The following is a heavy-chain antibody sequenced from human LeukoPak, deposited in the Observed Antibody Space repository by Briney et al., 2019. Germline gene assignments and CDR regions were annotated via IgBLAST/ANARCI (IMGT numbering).Heavy chain of an antibody. D-gene: IGHD5-12*01. Sequence: ASVKVSCKASGYTFTSYDINWVRQAIRQGLGWMGWMNPNSGNTGYAQKFQGRVTMTRNTSISTAYMELSSLRSEDTAVYYCAREWQLYYMDVWGKGTTVTVSS. V-gene: IGHV1-8*01. CDR1: GYTFTSYD. CDR2: MNPNSGNT. CDR3: AREWQLYYMDV. J-gene: IGHJ6*03.